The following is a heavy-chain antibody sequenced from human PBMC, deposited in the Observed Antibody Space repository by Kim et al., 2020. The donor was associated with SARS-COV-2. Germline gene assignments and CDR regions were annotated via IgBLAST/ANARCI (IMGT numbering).Heavy chain of an antibody. CDR1: GGSISSGGYY. D-gene: IGHD5-18*01. J-gene: IGHJ3*02. V-gene: IGHV4-31*03. CDR2: IYYSGST. Sequence: SETLSLTCTVSGGSISSGGYYWSWIRQHPGKGLEWIGYIYYSGSTYYNPSLKSRVTISVDTSKNQFSLKLSSVTAADTAVYYCAREAVDTAMVKEVAFDIWGQGTMVTVSS. CDR3: AREAVDTAMVKEVAFDI.